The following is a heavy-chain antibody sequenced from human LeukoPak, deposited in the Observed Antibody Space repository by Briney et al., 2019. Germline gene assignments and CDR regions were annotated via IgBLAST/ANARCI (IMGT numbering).Heavy chain of an antibody. CDR2: NYTSGST. CDR3: AGDQGGTTWYYYGMDV. D-gene: IGHD1-7*01. J-gene: IGHJ6*02. V-gene: IGHV4-61*02. Sequence: TLSLTCTVSGGSISSGSYYWSWSRQPAGKGLEWIGRNYTSGSTNYNPSLKSRVTISVDTSKNQFSLKLSSVTAADTAVYYCAGDQGGTTWYYYGMDVWGQGTTVTVSS. CDR1: GGSISSGSYY.